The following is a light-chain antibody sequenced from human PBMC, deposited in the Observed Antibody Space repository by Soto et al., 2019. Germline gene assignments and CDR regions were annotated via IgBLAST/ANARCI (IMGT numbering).Light chain of an antibody. Sequence: EIVLTQSPGTLSLSPGERATLSCRASQSVSSNYLAWYQQKPGQAPRLLIYGASNKATGIPDRFSGSGSGTDFTLTISKLEPADFAVYYCQQYGRSSLTFGGGTKVEIK. J-gene: IGKJ4*01. V-gene: IGKV3-20*01. CDR3: QQYGRSSLT. CDR1: QSVSSNY. CDR2: GAS.